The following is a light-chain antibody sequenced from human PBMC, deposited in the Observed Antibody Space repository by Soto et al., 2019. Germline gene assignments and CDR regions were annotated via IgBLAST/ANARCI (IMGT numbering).Light chain of an antibody. CDR2: KAS. Sequence: DIQMTQSPSTLSASAGDRVTITCRASQSISSWLAWYQQKPGKAPKLLIYKASSLESGVPSRFSGSGSGTDFTLTISSLQPDDFATYYCQHYNSYSEAFGQGTKVDIK. V-gene: IGKV1-5*03. CDR1: QSISSW. CDR3: QHYNSYSEA. J-gene: IGKJ1*01.